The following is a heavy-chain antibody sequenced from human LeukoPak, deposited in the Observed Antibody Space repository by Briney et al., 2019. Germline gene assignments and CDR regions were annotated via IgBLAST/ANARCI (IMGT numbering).Heavy chain of an antibody. CDR1: GYTFTSYD. V-gene: IGHV1-8*01. CDR3: ASRHGGWYGGFDY. D-gene: IGHD6-19*01. Sequence: ASVKVSCKASGYTFTSYDINWVRQATGQGREWRGWMNPNSGNTGYAQKFQGRVTMTRNTSISTAYMELSSLRSEDTAVYYCASRHGGWYGGFDYWGQGTLVTVSS. J-gene: IGHJ4*02. CDR2: MNPNSGNT.